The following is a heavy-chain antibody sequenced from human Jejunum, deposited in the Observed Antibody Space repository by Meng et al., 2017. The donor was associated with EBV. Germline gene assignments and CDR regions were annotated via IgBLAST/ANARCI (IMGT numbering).Heavy chain of an antibody. CDR3: ASIHPSIDS. Sequence: QRRLKESGPGLVKPSGTLSLTCAVSSGSIFSSNWWTWVRQPPGKGLEWIGEIYHSGSTNYNPSLKSRITMSLDKSKNQFSLKLRSVTAADTAVYYCASIHPSIDSWGPGTLVTVSS. D-gene: IGHD2-21*01. CDR1: SGSIFSSNW. V-gene: IGHV4-4*02. J-gene: IGHJ4*02. CDR2: IYHSGST.